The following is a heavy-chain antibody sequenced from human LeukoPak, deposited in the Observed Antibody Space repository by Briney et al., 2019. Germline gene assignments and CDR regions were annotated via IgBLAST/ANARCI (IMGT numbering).Heavy chain of an antibody. D-gene: IGHD6-6*01. Sequence: GGSLRLSCAASGFTFSDYYMSWIRQAPGKGLEWVSYISSSGSTIYYADSVKGRFTISRDNAKNSLYLQMNSLRAEDTAVYYCARSTNVEGVSSSPPGVWGQGTLVTVST. CDR3: ARSTNVEGVSSSPPGV. J-gene: IGHJ4*02. CDR2: ISSSGSTI. CDR1: GFTFSDYY. V-gene: IGHV3-11*04.